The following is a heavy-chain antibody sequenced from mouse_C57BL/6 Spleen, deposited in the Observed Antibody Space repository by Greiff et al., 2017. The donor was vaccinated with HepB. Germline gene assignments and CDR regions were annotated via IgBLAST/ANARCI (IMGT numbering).Heavy chain of an antibody. V-gene: IGHV1-64*01. Sequence: QVQLQQPGAELVKPGASVKLSCKASGYTFTSYWMHWVKQRPGQGLEWIGMIHPNSGSTNYNEKFKSKATLTVDKSSSTAYMQLSSLKSEDSAVYYCARNDGGSDRYFDVWGTGTTVTVSS. CDR2: IHPNSGST. J-gene: IGHJ1*03. CDR3: ARNDGGSDRYFDV. CDR1: GYTFTSYW. D-gene: IGHD1-1*02.